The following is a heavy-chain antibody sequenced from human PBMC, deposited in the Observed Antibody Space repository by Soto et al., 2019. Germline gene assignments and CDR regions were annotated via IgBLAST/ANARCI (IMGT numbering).Heavy chain of an antibody. CDR2: ISSSGSTI. CDR3: AIYSSGWEPGENFDY. D-gene: IGHD6-19*01. CDR1: GFTFSDYY. Sequence: GGSLRLSCAASGFTFSDYYMSWIRQAPGKGLEWVSYISSSGSTIYYADSVKGRFTISRDNAKNSLYLQMNSLRAEDTAVYYCAIYSSGWEPGENFDYWGQGTLVTVSS. V-gene: IGHV3-11*01. J-gene: IGHJ4*02.